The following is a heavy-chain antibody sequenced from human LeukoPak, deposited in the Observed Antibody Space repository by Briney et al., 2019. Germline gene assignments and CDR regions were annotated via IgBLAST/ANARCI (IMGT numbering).Heavy chain of an antibody. CDR3: AKEGSNGDFDY. D-gene: IGHD1-26*01. CDR1: GFTFSSYD. CDR2: ISYDGSNK. Sequence: GGSLRLSCAASGFTFSSYDMHWVRQAPGKGLEWVTVISYDGSNKYYGDSVKGRLTISRDNSKNTLYLKMNSLRAEDTAVYYCAKEGSNGDFDYWGQGTLVTVSS. V-gene: IGHV3-30*18. J-gene: IGHJ4*02.